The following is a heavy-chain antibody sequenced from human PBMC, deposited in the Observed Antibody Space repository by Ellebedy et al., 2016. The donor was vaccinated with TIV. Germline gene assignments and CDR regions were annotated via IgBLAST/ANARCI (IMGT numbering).Heavy chain of an antibody. D-gene: IGHD6-25*01. CDR2: ISSDGNMK. Sequence: PGGSLRLSCAASQFNFNSYTIHWVRQAPGKGLEWVAFISSDGNMKDYADSVKGRFTISRDNSKKTVYLQMNSLRSEDTAVHYCARGSEGSGFDYWGQGALVTVSS. CDR3: ARGSEGSGFDY. V-gene: IGHV3-30-3*01. CDR1: QFNFNSYT. J-gene: IGHJ4*02.